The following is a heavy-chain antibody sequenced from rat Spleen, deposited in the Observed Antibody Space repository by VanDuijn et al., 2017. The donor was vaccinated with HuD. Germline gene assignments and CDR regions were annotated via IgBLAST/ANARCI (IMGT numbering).Heavy chain of an antibody. CDR1: GFTYSNYV. J-gene: IGHJ2*01. D-gene: IGHD1-2*01. CDR3: ARHRSYYSSYVYAFDY. V-gene: IGHV5S13*01. CDR2: ISTGGDNT. Sequence: EVQLVESGGGLVQPGRSLKLSCAASGFTYSNYVMAWVRQAPTKGLEWVASISTGGDNTYYRDSVKGRFTASRDDAKDTQYLQMDSLRSEDTATYYCARHRSYYSSYVYAFDYWGQGVMVTVSS.